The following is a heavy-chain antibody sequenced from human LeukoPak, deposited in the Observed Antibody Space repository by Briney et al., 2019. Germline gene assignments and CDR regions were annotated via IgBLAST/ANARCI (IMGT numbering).Heavy chain of an antibody. CDR3: ARGPDFSMVRGLTGFYYYMDV. CDR2: LNPKSGGT. V-gene: IGHV1-2*02. J-gene: IGHJ6*03. Sequence: GASVKVSCKASGYTFTGYYMHWVRQAPGQGLEWMGWLNPKSGGTIYAQQFQGRVTMTKDTSISTAYMELSRLRSDDTAVYYCARGPDFSMVRGLTGFYYYMDVWGKGTTVTVSS. D-gene: IGHD3-10*01. CDR1: GYTFTGYY.